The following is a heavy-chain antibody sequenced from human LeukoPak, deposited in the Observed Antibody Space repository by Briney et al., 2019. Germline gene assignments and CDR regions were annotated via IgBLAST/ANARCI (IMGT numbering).Heavy chain of an antibody. V-gene: IGHV3-66*01. CDR1: GFLVTSNY. Sequence: GGSLRLSCAVSGFLVTSNYMSWVRQAPGKGLEWVSLINSDGTTYYADSVKGRFTISRDISKSTLYLQMNTLRAEDTAVYYCARRERLGYSYGRGTLDIWGQGTMVTVSS. CDR3: ARRERLGYSYGRGTLDI. D-gene: IGHD5-18*01. CDR2: INSDGTT. J-gene: IGHJ3*02.